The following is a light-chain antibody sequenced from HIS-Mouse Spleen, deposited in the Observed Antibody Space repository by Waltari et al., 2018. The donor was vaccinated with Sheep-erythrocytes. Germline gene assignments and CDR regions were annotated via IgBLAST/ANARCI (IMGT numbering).Light chain of an antibody. V-gene: IGLV1-47*01. CDR3: AAWDDSLSGPV. J-gene: IGLJ3*02. Sequence: QSVLTQPPSASGTPGQRVTISCSGSSSNLGSTSVYWYQQLPGTAPKLLIYRNNQRPSGVPDRFSGSKSGTSASLAISGLQSEDEADYYCAAWDDSLSGPVFGGGTKLTVL. CDR2: RNN. CDR1: SSNLGSTS.